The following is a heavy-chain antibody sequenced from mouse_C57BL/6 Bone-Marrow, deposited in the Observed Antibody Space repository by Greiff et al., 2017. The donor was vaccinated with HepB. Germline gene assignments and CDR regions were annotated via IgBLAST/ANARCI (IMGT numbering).Heavy chain of an antibody. Sequence: QVQLQQSGAELVKPGASVKLSCKASGYTFTSYWMQWVKQRPGQGLEWIGEIDPSDSYTNYNQKFKGKATLTVDTSSSTAYMQLSSLTSEDSAVYYCVCVLIHYGNYVFAYWGQGTLVTVSA. CDR1: GYTFTSYW. J-gene: IGHJ3*01. V-gene: IGHV1-50*01. D-gene: IGHD2-1*01. CDR2: IDPSDSYT. CDR3: VCVLIHYGNYVFAY.